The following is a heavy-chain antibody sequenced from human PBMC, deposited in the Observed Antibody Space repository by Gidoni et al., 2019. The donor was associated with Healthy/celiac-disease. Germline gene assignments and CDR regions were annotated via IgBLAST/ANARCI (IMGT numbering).Heavy chain of an antibody. CDR1: GFTFSNAW. V-gene: IGHV3-15*01. CDR3: TTDRVLLWFGELLIPFDI. J-gene: IGHJ3*02. D-gene: IGHD3-10*01. Sequence: EVQLVESGGGLVKPGGSLRLSCAASGFTFSNAWMSWVRQAPGKGLEWVGRIKSKTDGGTTDYAAPVKGRFTISRDDSKNTLYLQMNSLKTEDTAVYYCTTDRVLLWFGELLIPFDIWGQGTMVTVSS. CDR2: IKSKTDGGTT.